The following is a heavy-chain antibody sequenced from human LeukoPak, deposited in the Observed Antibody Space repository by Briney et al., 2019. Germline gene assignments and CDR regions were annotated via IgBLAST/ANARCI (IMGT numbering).Heavy chain of an antibody. CDR2: IKQDGSEK. D-gene: IGHD3-3*01. CDR1: GFTFSSYW. J-gene: IGHJ4*02. V-gene: IGHV3-7*01. CDR3: AKDGKDFWSGPHQDY. Sequence: PGGSLRLSCAASGFTFSSYWMSWVRQAPGKGLEWVANIKQDGSEKYYVDSVKGRFTISRDNAKNSLYLQMNSLRAEDTAVYYCAKDGKDFWSGPHQDYWGQGTLVTVSS.